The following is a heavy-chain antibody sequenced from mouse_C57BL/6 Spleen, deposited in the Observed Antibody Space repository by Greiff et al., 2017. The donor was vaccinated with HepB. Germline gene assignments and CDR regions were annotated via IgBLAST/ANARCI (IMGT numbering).Heavy chain of an antibody. D-gene: IGHD2-3*01. J-gene: IGHJ2*01. CDR1: GYTFTDYY. Sequence: VQLQQSGPVLVKPGASVKMSCKASGYTFTDYYMNWVKQSHGKSLEWIGVINPYNGGTSYNQKFKGKATLTVDKSSSTAYMELNSLTSEDSAVYYCARGFYDLDYWGQGTTLTVSS. CDR3: ARGFYDLDY. V-gene: IGHV1-19*01. CDR2: INPYNGGT.